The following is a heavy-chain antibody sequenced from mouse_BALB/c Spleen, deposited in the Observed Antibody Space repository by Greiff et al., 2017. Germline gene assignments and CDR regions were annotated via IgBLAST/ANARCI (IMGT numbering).Heavy chain of an antibody. V-gene: IGHV1S137*01. CDR2: ISTYYGDA. Sequence: VQRVESGAELVRPGVSVKISCKGSGYTFTDYAMHWVKQSHAKSLEWIGVISTYYGDASYNQKFKGKATMTVDKSSSTAYMELARLTSEDSAIYYCARKYGNYDAMDYWGQGTSVTVSS. CDR1: GYTFTDYA. J-gene: IGHJ4*01. D-gene: IGHD2-10*02. CDR3: ARKYGNYDAMDY.